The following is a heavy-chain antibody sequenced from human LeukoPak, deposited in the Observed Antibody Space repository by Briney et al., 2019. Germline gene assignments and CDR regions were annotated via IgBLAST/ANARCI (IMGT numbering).Heavy chain of an antibody. J-gene: IGHJ6*03. CDR3: ARGFRASAVAPPYYYYYMDV. CDR1: GYSFSSGYY. CDR2: IYHSGST. Sequence: SETLSLTCAVSGYSFSSGYYWGWIRQPPGKGLEWIGSIYHSGSTYYNPSLKSRVTISVDTSKNQFSLKLSSVTAADTAVYYCARGFRASAVAPPYYYYYMDVWGKGTTVTVSS. V-gene: IGHV4-38-2*01. D-gene: IGHD4-23*01.